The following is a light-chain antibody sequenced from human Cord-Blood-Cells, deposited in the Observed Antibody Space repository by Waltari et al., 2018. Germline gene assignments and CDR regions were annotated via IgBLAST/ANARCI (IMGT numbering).Light chain of an antibody. V-gene: IGKV3-20*01. J-gene: IGKJ2*01. CDR1: QSVSSSY. Sequence: EIVLTQSPGTLSLSPGERATLSCRASQSVSSSYLAWYQQKPGQAPRLLIYGASSRATGIPDRFRWCGSGTDFTLTISRLEPEDFAVYYCQQYGSSLYTFGQGTKLEIK. CDR2: GAS. CDR3: QQYGSSLYT.